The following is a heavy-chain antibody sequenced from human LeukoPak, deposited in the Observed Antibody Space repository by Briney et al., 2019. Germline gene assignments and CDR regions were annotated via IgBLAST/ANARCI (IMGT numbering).Heavy chain of an antibody. CDR3: AKGANQYCTNGVCPDYFDY. CDR2: ISWDGGST. D-gene: IGHD2-8*01. Sequence: GGSLRLSCAASGFTFDDYAMHWVRQAPGKGLEWVSLISWDGGSTYYADSVKGRFTISRDNSKNSLYLQMNSLRAEDTALYYCAKGANQYCTNGVCPDYFDYWGRGTLVTVSS. V-gene: IGHV3-43D*03. CDR1: GFTFDDYA. J-gene: IGHJ4*02.